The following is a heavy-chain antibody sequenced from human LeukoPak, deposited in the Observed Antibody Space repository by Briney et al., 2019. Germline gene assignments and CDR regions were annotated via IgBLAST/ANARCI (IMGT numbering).Heavy chain of an antibody. Sequence: GSSVKVSRKASGGTFSSYAISWVRQAPGQGLEWMGGIIPIFGTANYAQKFQGRVTITADKSTSTAYMELSSLRSEDTAVYYCARGEIVVVLSSFDPWGQGTLVTVSS. V-gene: IGHV1-69*06. D-gene: IGHD2-21*01. J-gene: IGHJ5*02. CDR2: IIPIFGTA. CDR3: ARGEIVVVLSSFDP. CDR1: GGTFSSYA.